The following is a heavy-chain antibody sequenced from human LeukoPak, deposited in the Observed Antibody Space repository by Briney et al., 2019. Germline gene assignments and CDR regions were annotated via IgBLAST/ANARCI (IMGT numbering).Heavy chain of an antibody. D-gene: IGHD1-26*01. V-gene: IGHV3-7*01. J-gene: IGHJ4*02. Sequence: GGSLRLSCAASGFTFSSYWMSWVRQAPGKGLEWVANIKKDGSEKYYLDSVRGRFTISRDNAKTSLYLQMNSLRAEDTAVYYCAREYSGSYYQFDCWGQGTLVTVSS. CDR2: IKKDGSEK. CDR1: GFTFSSYW. CDR3: AREYSGSYYQFDC.